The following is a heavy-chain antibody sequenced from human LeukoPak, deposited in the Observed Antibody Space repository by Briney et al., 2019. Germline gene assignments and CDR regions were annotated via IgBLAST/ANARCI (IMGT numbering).Heavy chain of an antibody. CDR3: ARVIAAAHFDY. CDR2: IYYSGST. D-gene: IGHD6-13*01. CDR1: GGSISSGGYY. Sequence: SETLSLTCTVSGGSISSGGYYWSWIRQHPGKGLEWIGYIYYSGSTYYNPSLKSRVTISVDTSKNQFSLKLSSVTAADAAVYYCARVIAAAHFDYWGQGTLVTVSS. V-gene: IGHV4-31*03. J-gene: IGHJ4*02.